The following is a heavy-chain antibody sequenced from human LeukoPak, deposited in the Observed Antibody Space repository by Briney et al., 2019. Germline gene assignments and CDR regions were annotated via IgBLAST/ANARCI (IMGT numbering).Heavy chain of an antibody. V-gene: IGHV3-23*01. D-gene: IGHD2-2*01. CDR1: GFTFSSYG. CDR3: AKDYAVNYYYYYMDV. Sequence: GSLRLSCAASGFTFSSYGMSWVRQAPGKGLARVSAISGSGFNTYYADSVKGRFTISRDNSKNTLYLQMNSLRAEDTAVYYCAKDYAVNYYYYYMDVWGKGTTVTISS. J-gene: IGHJ6*03. CDR2: ISGSGFNT.